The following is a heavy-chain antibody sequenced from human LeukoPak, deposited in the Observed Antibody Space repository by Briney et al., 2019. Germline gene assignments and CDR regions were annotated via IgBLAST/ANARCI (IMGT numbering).Heavy chain of an antibody. Sequence: PSETLSLTCTVSGGSISSSSFYWGWIRQPPGKGLEWIGSIYYSGSTYYNPSLKSRVTISVDTSKNQFSLKLSSVTAADTAVYYCARHGWYYIHYWGQGTLVTVSS. CDR3: ARHGWYYIHY. D-gene: IGHD2-15*01. J-gene: IGHJ4*02. CDR2: IYYSGST. V-gene: IGHV4-39*01. CDR1: GGSISSSSFY.